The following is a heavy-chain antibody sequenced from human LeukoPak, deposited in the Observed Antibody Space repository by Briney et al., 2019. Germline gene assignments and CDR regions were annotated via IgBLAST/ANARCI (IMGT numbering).Heavy chain of an antibody. Sequence: KPSGTLSLTCTVSGGSISSYYWSWIRQPPGKGLEWIGYIYYSGSTNYNPSLKSRVTISVDTSKNQFSLKLSSVTAADTAVYYCARVYCSSTSCYIGYFDYWGQGTLVTVSS. J-gene: IGHJ4*02. V-gene: IGHV4-59*01. CDR2: IYYSGST. CDR1: GGSISSYY. D-gene: IGHD2-2*02. CDR3: ARVYCSSTSCYIGYFDY.